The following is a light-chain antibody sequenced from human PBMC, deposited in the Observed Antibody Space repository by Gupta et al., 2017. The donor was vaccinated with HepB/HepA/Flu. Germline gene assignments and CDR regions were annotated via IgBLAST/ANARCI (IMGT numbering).Light chain of an antibody. Sequence: DIVMTQSPDSLAVSLGERATLNCKSSQSVLYSSNNKDYLAWYQQKPGQPPKLLISWASTRESGVPDRFSGSGSGTDFTLTISSLQAEDVAVYYCQQYYLPPWTFGQGTKVEIK. CDR2: WAS. V-gene: IGKV4-1*01. CDR1: QSVLYSSNNKDY. J-gene: IGKJ1*01. CDR3: QQYYLPPWT.